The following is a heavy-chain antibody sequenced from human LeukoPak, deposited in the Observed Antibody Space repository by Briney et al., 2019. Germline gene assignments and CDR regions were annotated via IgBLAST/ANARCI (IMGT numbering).Heavy chain of an antibody. J-gene: IGHJ3*02. CDR2: INPSGGST. CDR1: GYTFTTYY. V-gene: IGHV1-46*01. Sequence: ASVKVSCKASGYTFTTYYMHWVRQAPGQGLKWMGIINPSGGSTIYAQKFQGRVTMTRDMSTSTVYMELSSLRSEDTAVYYCARDHELEPLGFDIWGQGTMVTVSS. CDR3: ARDHELEPLGFDI. D-gene: IGHD1-1*01.